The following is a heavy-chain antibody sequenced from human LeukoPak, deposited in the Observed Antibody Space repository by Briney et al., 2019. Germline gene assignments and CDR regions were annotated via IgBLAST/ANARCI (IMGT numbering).Heavy chain of an antibody. V-gene: IGHV3-48*01. CDR2: ISSSSSTI. Sequence: GGSLRLSCAASGFTFSSYSMNWVRQAPGKGLEWVSYISSSSSTIYYADSVKGRFTISRDNAKNSLYLQMNSLRAEDTAVYYCASARLGMYFDYWGQGTLVTVSS. CDR1: GFTFSSYS. D-gene: IGHD7-27*01. CDR3: ASARLGMYFDY. J-gene: IGHJ4*02.